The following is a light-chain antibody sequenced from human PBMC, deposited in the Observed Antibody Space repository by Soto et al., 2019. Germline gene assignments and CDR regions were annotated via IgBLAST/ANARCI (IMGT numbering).Light chain of an antibody. J-gene: IGKJ2*01. CDR3: QQFGISPYT. CDR2: GAS. Sequence: ETVLTQSPGTLSLSPGERATLSCRASQSVSSDSLAWYQQRPGQAPRLLIYGASSRATGIPDRFSGSGSGTDFTLTISRLEPEDSAVYFCQQFGISPYTFGQGTKLEI. V-gene: IGKV3-20*01. CDR1: QSVSSDS.